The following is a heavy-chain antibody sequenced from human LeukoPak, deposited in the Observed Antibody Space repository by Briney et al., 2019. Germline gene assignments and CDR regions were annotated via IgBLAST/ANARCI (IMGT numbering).Heavy chain of an antibody. CDR2: IYYSGST. CDR3: ARHSLGIAVAGSLNTIDY. V-gene: IGHV4-59*08. Sequence: SETLSLTCTVSGGSISSYYWSWIRQPPGKGLEWIGYIYYSGSTYYNPSLKSRVTISVDTSKNQFSLKLSSVTAADTAVYYCARHSLGIAVAGSLNTIDYWGQGTLVTVSS. CDR1: GGSISSYY. D-gene: IGHD6-19*01. J-gene: IGHJ4*02.